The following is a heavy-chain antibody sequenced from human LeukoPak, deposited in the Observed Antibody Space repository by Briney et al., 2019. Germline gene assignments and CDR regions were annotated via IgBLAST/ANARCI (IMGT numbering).Heavy chain of an antibody. D-gene: IGHD1-26*01. CDR3: ARLIRATNGMDV. V-gene: IGHV4-30-2*01. CDR2: IYHSGST. Sequence: SQTLSLTCAVSGGSISSGGYSWSWIRQPPGKGLEWIGYIYHSGSTYYNPSLKSRVTISVDRSKNQFSLKLSSVTAADTAVYYCARLIRATNGMDVWGQGTTVTVSS. J-gene: IGHJ6*02. CDR1: GGSISSGGYS.